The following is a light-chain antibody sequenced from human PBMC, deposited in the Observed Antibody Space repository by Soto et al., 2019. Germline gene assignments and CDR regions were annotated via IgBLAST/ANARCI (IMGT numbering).Light chain of an antibody. CDR3: QQRSNWPLT. V-gene: IGKV3-11*01. J-gene: IGKJ4*02. Sequence: EIVLTQSPATLSLSPGERATLSCRASQSVSSYLAWYQQQPGQAPRLLIYDASNRATGIPARFSGSGSGTDFTLTISSPEPEDLSVYYCQQRSNWPLTFGGGTKVEIK. CDR1: QSVSSY. CDR2: DAS.